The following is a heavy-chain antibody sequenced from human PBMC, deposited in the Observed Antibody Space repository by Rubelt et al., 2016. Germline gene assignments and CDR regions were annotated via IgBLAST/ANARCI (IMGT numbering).Heavy chain of an antibody. V-gene: IGHV3-7*02. CDR2: IKEDGSVK. Sequence: EGQLVESGGGLVQPGGSLRLSCAASGFTFSNYWMDWVRQAQGKGLEWVANIKEDGSVKYNLYSVKGRFTISRENAKNSLYLEMNSLRAEDTAIYYCSNSLNDWGQGTLVTVSS. CDR1: GFTFSNYW. D-gene: IGHD2-8*01. J-gene: IGHJ4*02. CDR3: SNSLND.